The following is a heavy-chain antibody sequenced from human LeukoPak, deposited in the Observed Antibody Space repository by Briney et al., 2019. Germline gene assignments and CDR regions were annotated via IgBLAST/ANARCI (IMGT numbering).Heavy chain of an antibody. V-gene: IGHV4-61*01. CDR1: GGSVSSGSYY. Sequence: SETLSLTCTVSGGSVSSGSYYWSWIRQPPGKGLEWIGYIYYSGSTNYNPSLKSRVTISVDTSKNQFYLKLSSVTAADTAVYYCARDPLPAARYYYYGMDVWGKGTTVTVSS. D-gene: IGHD2-2*01. CDR3: ARDPLPAARYYYYGMDV. CDR2: IYYSGST. J-gene: IGHJ6*04.